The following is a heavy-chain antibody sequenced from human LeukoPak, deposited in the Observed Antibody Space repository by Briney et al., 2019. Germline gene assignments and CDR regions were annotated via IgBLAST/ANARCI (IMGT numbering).Heavy chain of an antibody. J-gene: IGHJ4*02. CDR2: ISYDGSNK. V-gene: IGHV3-30*18. CDR1: GFTFSSYG. CDR3: AKRGSYYDSSPLDY. D-gene: IGHD3-22*01. Sequence: GRSLRPSCAASGFTFSSYGMHWVRQAPGKGLEWVAVISYDGSNKYYADSVKGRFTISRDNSKNTLYLQMNSLRAEDTAVYYCAKRGSYYDSSPLDYWGQGTLVTVSS.